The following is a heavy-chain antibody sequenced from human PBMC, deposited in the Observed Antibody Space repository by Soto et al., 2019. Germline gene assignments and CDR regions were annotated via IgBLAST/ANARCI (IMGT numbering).Heavy chain of an antibody. D-gene: IGHD3-3*01. V-gene: IGHV3-23*01. CDR1: GFSFGSHA. CDR3: AKTPYDFWSSGQYLFDH. Sequence: PGGSLRLSCTVSGFSFGSHAMSWVRQAPGKGLECVSGISGSGGTTFYADSVKGRFTISRDNSKKTLYLQMDSLRAEDTAIYYCAKTPYDFWSSGQYLFDHWGQGTLVTVYS. CDR2: ISGSGGTT. J-gene: IGHJ4*02.